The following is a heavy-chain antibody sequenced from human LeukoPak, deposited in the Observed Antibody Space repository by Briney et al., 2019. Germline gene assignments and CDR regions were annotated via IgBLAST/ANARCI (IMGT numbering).Heavy chain of an antibody. CDR1: GFTFSSHL. D-gene: IGHD1-14*01. J-gene: IGHJ4*02. V-gene: IGHV3-74*01. Sequence: GGSLRLSCAASGFTFSSHLMHWVRQAQGTGLVWVSSVKSDGTATNYADFVKGRFTISRDNAKNTLYLQMNSLRVEDTAVYYCVRKFATGDWGQGTLVTVSS. CDR3: VRKFATGD. CDR2: VKSDGTAT.